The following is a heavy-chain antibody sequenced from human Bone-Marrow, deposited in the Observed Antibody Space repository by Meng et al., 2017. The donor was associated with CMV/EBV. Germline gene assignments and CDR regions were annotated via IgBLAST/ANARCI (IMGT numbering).Heavy chain of an antibody. D-gene: IGHD1-1*01. J-gene: IGHJ6*02. CDR3: ARAVAGTNYYYYGMDV. V-gene: IGHV1-8*03. CDR1: GYTFTSYD. CDR2: MNPNSGNT. Sequence: ASVKVSCKASGYTFTSYDINWVRQATGQGLEWMGWMNPNSGNTGYAQKFQGRVTITRNTSISTAYMELSSLRSEDTAVYYCARAVAGTNYYYYGMDVWGQGTTITVSS.